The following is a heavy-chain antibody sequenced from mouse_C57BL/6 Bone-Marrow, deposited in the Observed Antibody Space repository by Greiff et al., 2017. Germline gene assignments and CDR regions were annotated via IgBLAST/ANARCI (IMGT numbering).Heavy chain of an antibody. CDR3: ARRRYMVTTGFDY. J-gene: IGHJ2*01. CDR2: IHPNSGST. CDR1: GYTFTSYW. D-gene: IGHD2-2*01. Sequence: QVQLQQPGAELVKPGASVKLSCKASGYTFTSYWMHWVKQRPGQGLEWIGMIHPNSGSTNYNEKFKSKATLTVDKSSSTAYMQLSSLTSEDSAVYYCARRRYMVTTGFDYWGQGTTLTGSS. V-gene: IGHV1-64*01.